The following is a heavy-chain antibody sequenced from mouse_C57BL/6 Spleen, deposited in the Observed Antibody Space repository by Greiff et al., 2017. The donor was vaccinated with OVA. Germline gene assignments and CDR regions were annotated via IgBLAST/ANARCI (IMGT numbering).Heavy chain of an antibody. Sequence: EVQLQQSGPELVKPGASVKISCKASGYTFTDYYMNWVKQSHGKSLEWIGDINPNNGGTSYNQKFKGKATLTVDKSSSTAYMELRSLTSEDSAVYYCARSGATVGYFDVWGTGTTVTVSS. V-gene: IGHV1-26*01. CDR1: GYTFTDYY. D-gene: IGHD1-1*01. CDR2: INPNNGGT. CDR3: ARSGATVGYFDV. J-gene: IGHJ1*03.